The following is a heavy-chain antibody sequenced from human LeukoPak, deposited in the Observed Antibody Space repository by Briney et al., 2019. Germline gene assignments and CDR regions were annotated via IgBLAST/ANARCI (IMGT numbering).Heavy chain of an antibody. Sequence: PGGSLRLPCAASGFTLSSYWMSWVRQAPGKGLEWVANIKQDGSEKYYVDSVKGRFTISRDNAKNSLYLQMNSLRAEDTAVYYCATLVATTRFDYWGQGTLATVSS. V-gene: IGHV3-7*01. CDR3: ATLVATTRFDY. J-gene: IGHJ4*02. CDR1: GFTLSSYW. CDR2: IKQDGSEK. D-gene: IGHD5-12*01.